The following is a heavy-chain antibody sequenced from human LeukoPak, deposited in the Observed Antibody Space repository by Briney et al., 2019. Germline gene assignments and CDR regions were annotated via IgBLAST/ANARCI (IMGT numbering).Heavy chain of an antibody. V-gene: IGHV4-59*01. CDR3: ARAPLRGVTTGFLDI. Sequence: SETLSLTCTVSGGSISSYYWSWIRQPPGKGLEWIGYIYYSGSTNYNPSLKSRVTISVDTSKNQFSLKLSSVTAADTAVYYCARAPLRGVTTGFLDIWGQGTMVTVSS. CDR2: IYYSGST. J-gene: IGHJ3*02. CDR1: GGSISSYY. D-gene: IGHD4-17*01.